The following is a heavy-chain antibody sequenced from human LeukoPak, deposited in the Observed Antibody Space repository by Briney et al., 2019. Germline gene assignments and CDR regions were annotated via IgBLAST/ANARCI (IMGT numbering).Heavy chain of an antibody. CDR3: DRDRYYYDSSGYAPLWYFDL. CDR1: GGSISSGDYY. D-gene: IGHD3-22*01. CDR2: IYYSGST. Sequence: SQTLSLTCTVSGGSISSGDYYCSWIRQPPGKGLEWIGYIYYSGSTYYNPSLKSRVTISVDTSKNQFSLKLSSVTAADTAVYYCDRDRYYYDSSGYAPLWYFDLWGRGTLVTVSS. V-gene: IGHV4-30-4*01. J-gene: IGHJ2*01.